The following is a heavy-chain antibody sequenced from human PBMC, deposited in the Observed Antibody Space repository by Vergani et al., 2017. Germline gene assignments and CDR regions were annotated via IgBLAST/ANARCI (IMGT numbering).Heavy chain of an antibody. V-gene: IGHV3-9*01. J-gene: IGHJ4*02. Sequence: EVQLVESGGGLVQPGRSLRLSCAASGFTFDDYAMHWVRQAPGKGLEWVSGISWNSGSIGYADSVKGRFTISRDNAKNSLYLQMNSLRAEDTALSYCAKGSGIAAAGRRFDYWGQGTLVTVSS. CDR1: GFTFDDYA. D-gene: IGHD6-13*01. CDR2: ISWNSGSI. CDR3: AKGSGIAAAGRRFDY.